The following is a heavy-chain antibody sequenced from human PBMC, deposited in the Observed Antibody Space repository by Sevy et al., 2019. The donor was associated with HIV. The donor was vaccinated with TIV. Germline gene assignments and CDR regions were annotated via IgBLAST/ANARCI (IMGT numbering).Heavy chain of an antibody. CDR3: AKGVSGWYGVDY. CDR1: GFTFSSYG. V-gene: IGHV3-30*18. D-gene: IGHD6-19*01. J-gene: IGHJ4*02. Sequence: GGSLRLSCAASGFTFSSYGMHWVRQAPGKGLEWVAVISYDGSNKYYADSVKGRFTISRDNSKNTLYLQMNSLRAEDTAVYYCAKGVSGWYGVDYWGQGTLVTVSS. CDR2: ISYDGSNK.